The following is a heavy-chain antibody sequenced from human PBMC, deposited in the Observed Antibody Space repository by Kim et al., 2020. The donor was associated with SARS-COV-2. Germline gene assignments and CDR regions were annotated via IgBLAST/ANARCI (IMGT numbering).Heavy chain of an antibody. V-gene: IGHV3-11*05. CDR3: ARDGIAVAGYYYYYGMDV. Sequence: VKRRFTISRDNAKNSLYLQMNRLRAEDTAVYYCARDGIAVAGYYYYYGMDVWGQGTTVTVSS. D-gene: IGHD6-19*01. J-gene: IGHJ6*02.